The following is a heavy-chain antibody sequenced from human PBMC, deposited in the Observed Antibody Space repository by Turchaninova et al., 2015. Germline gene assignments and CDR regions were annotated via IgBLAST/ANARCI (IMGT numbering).Heavy chain of an antibody. J-gene: IGHJ5*02. CDR3: AKVRTWFDP. CDR2: IKSDGSET. V-gene: IGHV3-74*01. CDR1: GFTFSTPW. Sequence: EVQLVESGGGLVQPGGCLRLSCVASGFTFSTPWMHWVRQAPGKGLVWVSRIKSDGSETNYTASVKGRFTSSRDNAKNTLYLQMNDLRVEDTAVYYCAKVRTWFDPWGQGTLVTVSS.